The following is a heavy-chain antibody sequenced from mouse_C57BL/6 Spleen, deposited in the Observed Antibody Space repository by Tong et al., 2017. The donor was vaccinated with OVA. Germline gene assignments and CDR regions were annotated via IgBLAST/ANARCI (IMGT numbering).Heavy chain of an antibody. Sequence: EVQLQESGGGLVKPGGSLKLSCAASGFTFSSYGMSWVRQTPDKRLEWVATISSGGSYTYYPDSVKGRFTISRDNAKNTLYLQMSSLKSEDTAMYYCADSSGYVGYAMDYWGQGTSVTVSS. CDR2: ISSGGSYT. CDR1: GFTFSSYG. J-gene: IGHJ4*01. V-gene: IGHV5-6*01. D-gene: IGHD3-2*02. CDR3: ADSSGYVGYAMDY.